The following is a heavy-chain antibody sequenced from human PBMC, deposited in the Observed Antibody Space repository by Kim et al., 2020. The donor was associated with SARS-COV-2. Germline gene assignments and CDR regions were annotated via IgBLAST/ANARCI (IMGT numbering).Heavy chain of an antibody. CDR1: GGSISDYS. CDR3: AGQRSNWLDGLEV. CDR2: FYYTGGS. D-gene: IGHD6-13*01. J-gene: IGHJ6*02. V-gene: IGHV4-59*03. Sequence: SETLSLTCTVSGGSISDYSWTWIRQPPGKGLECIGFFYYTGGSNYSPSLRSGVTILVDKSKNQFSLKLTSVTAADAAIYYCAGQRSNWLDGLEVWGQGTTVTVSS.